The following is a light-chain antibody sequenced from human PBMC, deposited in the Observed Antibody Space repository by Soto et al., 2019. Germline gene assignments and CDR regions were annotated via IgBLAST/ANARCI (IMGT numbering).Light chain of an antibody. CDR1: QTVRSPY. Sequence: EIVLTQSPGTQSLSPGERATLSCRASQTVRSPYLAWYQQKPGQAPRLLIYGASSRATGIPDRFSGSGSGTDFSLTISRLEPEDFAVYYCQHYDTSSPLPLYTFGQGTKLEIK. V-gene: IGKV3-20*01. CDR3: QHYDTSSPLPLYT. CDR2: GAS. J-gene: IGKJ2*01.